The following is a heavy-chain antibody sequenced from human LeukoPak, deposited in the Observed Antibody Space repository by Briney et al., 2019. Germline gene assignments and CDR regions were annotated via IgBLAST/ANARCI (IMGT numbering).Heavy chain of an antibody. J-gene: IGHJ4*02. CDR3: ARVEYCSGGSCSALDY. Sequence: SETLSLTCTVSGGSISSYYWSWIRQPPGKGLEWIGYIYYSGSTNYNPSLKSRVTISVDTSKNQFSLKLSSVTAADTAVYYCARVEYCSGGSCSALDYWGQGTLVTVSS. D-gene: IGHD2-15*01. CDR1: GGSISSYY. CDR2: IYYSGST. V-gene: IGHV4-59*01.